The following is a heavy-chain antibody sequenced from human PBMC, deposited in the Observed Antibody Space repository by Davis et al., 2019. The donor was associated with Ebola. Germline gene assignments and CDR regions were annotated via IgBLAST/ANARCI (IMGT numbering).Heavy chain of an antibody. D-gene: IGHD3-9*01. J-gene: IGHJ4*02. V-gene: IGHV4-34*01. CDR3: ARGNGVYFDWLSFDY. CDR2: INHSGST. Sequence: SETLSLTCAVYGGSFSGYYWSWIRQPPGKGLEWIGEINHSGSTNYNPSLKSRVTISVDTSKNQFSLKLSSVTAADTAVYYCARGNGVYFDWLSFDYWGQGTLVTVSS. CDR1: GGSFSGYY.